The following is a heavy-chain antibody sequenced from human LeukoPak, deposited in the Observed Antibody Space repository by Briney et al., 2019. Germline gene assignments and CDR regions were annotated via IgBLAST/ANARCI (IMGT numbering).Heavy chain of an antibody. J-gene: IGHJ5*02. CDR3: ARVGIRFLEWSWFDP. D-gene: IGHD3-3*01. Sequence: GRSLRLSCAASGFTFSSYAMHWVRQAPGKGLEWVAVISYDGSNKYYADSVKGRFTISRDNSKNTLYLQMNSLRAEDTAVYYCARVGIRFLEWSWFDPWGQGTLVSVSS. CDR2: ISYDGSNK. CDR1: GFTFSSYA. V-gene: IGHV3-30*01.